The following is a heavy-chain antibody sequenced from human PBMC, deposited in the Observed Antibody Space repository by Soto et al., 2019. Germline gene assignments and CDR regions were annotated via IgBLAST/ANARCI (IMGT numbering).Heavy chain of an antibody. CDR3: ARGVGSSTSCYLGTILCLYYYYGMDV. D-gene: IGHD2-2*01. V-gene: IGHV1-69*01. J-gene: IGHJ6*02. CDR1: GGTFSSYA. CDR2: IIPIFGTA. Sequence: QVQLVQSGAEVKKPGSSVKVSCKASGGTFSSYAISWVRQAPGQGLEWMGGIIPIFGTANYAQKFQGRVTSTADEATSTAYMELSSLRSEDTAVYYCARGVGSSTSCYLGTILCLYYYYGMDVWGQGTTVTVSS.